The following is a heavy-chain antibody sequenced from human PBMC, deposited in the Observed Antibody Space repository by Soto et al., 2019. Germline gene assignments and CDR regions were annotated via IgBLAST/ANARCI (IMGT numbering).Heavy chain of an antibody. CDR1: GGSFSGYY. CDR3: ARGRGRITIFGVATFDY. J-gene: IGHJ4*02. CDR2: INHSGST. D-gene: IGHD3-3*01. Sequence: SETLSLTCAVYGGSFSGYYWSWIRQPPGKGLEWIGEINHSGSTNYNPSLKSRVTITVDTSKNQFSLKLSSVTAADTAVYYCARGRGRITIFGVATFDYWGQGTLVTVSS. V-gene: IGHV4-34*01.